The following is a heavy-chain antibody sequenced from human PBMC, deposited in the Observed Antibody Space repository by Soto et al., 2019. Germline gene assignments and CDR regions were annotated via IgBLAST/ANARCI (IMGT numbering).Heavy chain of an antibody. CDR2: IYYSGST. D-gene: IGHD6-13*01. V-gene: IGHV4-39*01. CDR3: ARRGSSSWYGY. CDR1: GGSISSSSYY. Sequence: SETLSLTCTVSGGSISSSSYYWGWIRQPPGQGLEWIGSIYYSGSTYYNPSLKSRVTISVDTSKNQFSLKLSSVTAADTAVYYCARRGSSSWYGYWGQGTRVTVS. J-gene: IGHJ4*02.